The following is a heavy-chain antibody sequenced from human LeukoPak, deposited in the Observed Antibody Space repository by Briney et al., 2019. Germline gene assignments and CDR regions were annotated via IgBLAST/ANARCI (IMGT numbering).Heavy chain of an antibody. CDR1: GGTFIIYA. D-gene: IGHD6-13*01. CDR3: AREVRAAAGHNWFDP. V-gene: IGHV1-69*04. CDR2: IIPIFGIA. J-gene: IGHJ5*02. Sequence: GASVKVSFKASGGTFIIYAISWVRQAPGQGLEWMGRIIPIFGIANYAQKFQGRVTITADKSTSTAYMELSSLRSEDTAVYYCAREVRAAAGHNWFDPWGQGTLVTVSS.